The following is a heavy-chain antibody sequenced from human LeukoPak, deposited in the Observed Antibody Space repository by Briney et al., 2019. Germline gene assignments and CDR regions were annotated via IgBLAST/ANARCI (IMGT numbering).Heavy chain of an antibody. D-gene: IGHD2-2*01. CDR1: GGTFSSYA. Sequence: SVKVSCKASGGTFSSYAISWVRQAPGQGLEWMGGIIPIFGTANYAQKFQGRVTITADESTSTAYMELSSLRSEDTAVYYCARGAKSVVVPAALGHWGQGTLVTVSS. J-gene: IGHJ4*02. CDR2: IIPIFGTA. V-gene: IGHV1-69*13. CDR3: ARGAKSVVVPAALGH.